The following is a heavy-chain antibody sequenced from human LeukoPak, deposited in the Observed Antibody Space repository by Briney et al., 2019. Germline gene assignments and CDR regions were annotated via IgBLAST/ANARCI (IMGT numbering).Heavy chain of an antibody. CDR1: GYTFTSYG. Sequence: ASVRVSCKASGYTFTSYGISWVRQAPGQGLEWMGWINPNSGGTNYAQKFQGRVTMTRDTSISTAYMELSRLRSDDTAVYYCARDRAPSGYSSSWYDYYYGMDVWGQGTTVTVSS. J-gene: IGHJ6*02. CDR2: INPNSGGT. D-gene: IGHD6-13*01. V-gene: IGHV1-2*02. CDR3: ARDRAPSGYSSSWYDYYYGMDV.